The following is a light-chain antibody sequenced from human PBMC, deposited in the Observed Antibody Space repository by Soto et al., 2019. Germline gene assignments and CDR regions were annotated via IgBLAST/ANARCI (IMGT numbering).Light chain of an antibody. CDR2: DAS. J-gene: IGKJ4*01. CDR1: QGISSA. CDR3: QQFKSYPVT. Sequence: AIQLTQSPSSLSASVGDRVTITCRASQGISSALAWYQQKPGKPPKLLIYDASNLESGVPSRFSGSGSGTDFTLTISSLQPEDFATYYCQQFKSYPVTFGGGTKVETK. V-gene: IGKV1-13*02.